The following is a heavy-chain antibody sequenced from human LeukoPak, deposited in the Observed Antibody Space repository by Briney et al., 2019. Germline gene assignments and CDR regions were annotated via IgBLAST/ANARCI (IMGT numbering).Heavy chain of an antibody. Sequence: SATLSLTCTVSGGSISSSTYYWGWISQPPGKGLEWIGSIYYSGSTYYNPSLKSRVTISVDTSKNQFSLKLSSVTAADTAVYYCARQFDYGQVGFDYWGQGTLVTVSS. D-gene: IGHD4-17*01. CDR2: IYYSGST. CDR3: ARQFDYGQVGFDY. J-gene: IGHJ4*02. CDR1: GGSISSSTYY. V-gene: IGHV4-39*01.